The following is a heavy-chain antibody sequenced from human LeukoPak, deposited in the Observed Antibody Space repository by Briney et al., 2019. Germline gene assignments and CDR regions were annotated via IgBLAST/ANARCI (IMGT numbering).Heavy chain of an antibody. CDR2: IYYSGST. D-gene: IGHD1-26*01. Sequence: SETLSLTCNVSGGSISSYYWSWIRQPPGMGLEWIGHIYYSGSTNYNPSLKSRVTMSVDASKNQFSLKLTSVTAADTAVYYCARGPLGPTYFDYWGQGTLVTVSS. CDR3: ARGPLGPTYFDY. CDR1: GGSISSYY. J-gene: IGHJ4*02. V-gene: IGHV4-59*01.